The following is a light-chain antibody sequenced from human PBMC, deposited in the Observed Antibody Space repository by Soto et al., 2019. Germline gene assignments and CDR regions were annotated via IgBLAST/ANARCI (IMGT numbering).Light chain of an antibody. CDR2: DSS. V-gene: IGKV3-20*01. J-gene: IGKJ1*01. CDR1: QRVSNSY. CDR3: KESARLLWT. Sequence: EIGLTHSREALSLSPKERITRSCRASQRVSNSYLVWYQQKPGQAPRLLIYDSSTRATGIPDRFSVSGSGTDFTLTSSSLEPDDSVVYYCKESARLLWTFGQGTKLDIK.